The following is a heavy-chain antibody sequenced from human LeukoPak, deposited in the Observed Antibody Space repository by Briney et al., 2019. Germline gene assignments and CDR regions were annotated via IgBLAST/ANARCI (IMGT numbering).Heavy chain of an antibody. CDR1: GGSISSYY. CDR2: VSDSGTT. D-gene: IGHD1-1*01. J-gene: IGHJ6*03. V-gene: IGHV4-59*01. CDR3: ARVSWFPGTSYYYMDV. Sequence: SETLSLTCTVSGGSISSYYWSWIRQPPGKGLEWVGYVSDSGTTNYNPSLKSRVTISVDTSKIQFSLKLSSVTAADTAVYYCARVSWFPGTSYYYMDVWGKGTTVTVSS.